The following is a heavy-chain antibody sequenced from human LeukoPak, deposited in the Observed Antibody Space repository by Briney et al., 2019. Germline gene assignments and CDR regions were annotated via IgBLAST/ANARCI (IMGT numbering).Heavy chain of an antibody. CDR1: GFTFSSYG. J-gene: IGHJ4*02. Sequence: GGSLRLSCAASGFTFSSYGMHWVRQAPGKGLEWVAVISYDGSNKYYADSVKGRFTISRDNSKNTLYPQMNSLRAGDTAVYYCTKSAIYGSGSYYYFDYWGQGTLVTVSS. CDR2: ISYDGSNK. CDR3: TKSAIYGSGSYYYFDY. V-gene: IGHV3-30*18. D-gene: IGHD3-10*01.